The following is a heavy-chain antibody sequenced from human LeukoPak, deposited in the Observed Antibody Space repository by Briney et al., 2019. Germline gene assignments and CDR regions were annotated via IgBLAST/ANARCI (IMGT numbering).Heavy chain of an antibody. Sequence: SETLSLTCAVSGGSVSGGSYDWSWIRQPPGKGLEWIGYIYYSGSTNGSTNYNPSLKSRVTISIDTSKNQFSLKLSSVTAADTAVYSCAREGTPGSGLDCWGQGTLVTVSS. V-gene: IGHV4-61*01. CDR1: GGSVSGGSYD. CDR2: IYYSGSTNGST. CDR3: AREGTPGSGLDC. D-gene: IGHD2-15*01. J-gene: IGHJ4*02.